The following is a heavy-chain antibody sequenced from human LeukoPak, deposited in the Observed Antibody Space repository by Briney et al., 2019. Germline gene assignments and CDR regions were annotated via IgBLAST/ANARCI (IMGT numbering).Heavy chain of an antibody. V-gene: IGHV3-30-3*01. CDR3: ARYGKGRDGYNGFDY. Sequence: GGSLRLSCAASGFTFSSYAMHWVRQAPGKGLEWVAVISYDGSNKYYADSVKGRFTISRDNSKNTLYLQMNSLRAEDTAVYYCARYGKGRDGYNGFDYWGQGTLVTVSS. CDR2: ISYDGSNK. D-gene: IGHD5-24*01. J-gene: IGHJ4*02. CDR1: GFTFSSYA.